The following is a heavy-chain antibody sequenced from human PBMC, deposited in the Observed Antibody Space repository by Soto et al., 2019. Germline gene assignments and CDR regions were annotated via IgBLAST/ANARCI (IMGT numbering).Heavy chain of an antibody. J-gene: IGHJ4*02. D-gene: IGHD2-2*01. V-gene: IGHV1-24*01. CDR2: FDTEDGET. CDR1: GYTVTGLF. Sequence: QVQLVQSGAEVKKSGASVKVSCKVSGYTVTGLFIHWGRQAPGKGLEWMGGFDTEDGETIYAQKFQSRVTMTEDTSTDTAYMDLTSLRSEDTAVYFCAKRGVGFLRAAYQFDYWGQGTLITVSS. CDR3: AKRGVGFLRAAYQFDY.